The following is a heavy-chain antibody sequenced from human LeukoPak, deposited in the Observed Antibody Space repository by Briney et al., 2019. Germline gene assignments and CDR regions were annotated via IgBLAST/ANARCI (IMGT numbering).Heavy chain of an antibody. Sequence: GGSLRLSCTASGFTFSDCDMNWFRQAPGKGLEWVSSISYRSSHMYYADSMKGRFTISRDTAANSLYLQMNSLRAEDTAVYYCGRAFPPLRTAAAGDYWGQGTLVTVSS. V-gene: IGHV3-21*01. D-gene: IGHD6-13*01. J-gene: IGHJ4*02. CDR1: GFTFSDCD. CDR2: ISYRSSHM. CDR3: GRAFPPLRTAAAGDY.